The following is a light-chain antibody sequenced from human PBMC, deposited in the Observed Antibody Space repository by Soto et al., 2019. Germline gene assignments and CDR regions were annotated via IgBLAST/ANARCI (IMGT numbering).Light chain of an antibody. CDR3: CSYAGSSTCWGYV. CDR2: EGS. CDR1: SSDVGGYNL. J-gene: IGLJ1*01. V-gene: IGLV2-23*01. Sequence: QSALTQPAYVSGSPGQSITISCTGTSSDVGGYNLVSWYQQHPGKAPKLMIYEGSKRPSGVSNRFSGSKSGNTASLTISGLQAEDEADYYCCSYAGSSTCWGYVFGTGTKLTVL.